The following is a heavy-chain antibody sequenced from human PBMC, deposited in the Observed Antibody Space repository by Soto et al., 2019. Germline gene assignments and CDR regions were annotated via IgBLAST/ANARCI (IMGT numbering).Heavy chain of an antibody. CDR3: AKSLDGVPVQKFDP. Sequence: QVQLVESGGGVVQPGRSLRLSCTASGFTFDSYGMHWVRQAPGKGLEWVAVIAYDGSSKYYADSVKGRFTISRDNPNNTLYLQMSSLRVEDTAVYYSAKSLDGVPVQKFDPWGQGTLVTVSS. J-gene: IGHJ5*02. V-gene: IGHV3-30*18. CDR2: IAYDGSSK. CDR1: GFTFDSYG. D-gene: IGHD3-3*01.